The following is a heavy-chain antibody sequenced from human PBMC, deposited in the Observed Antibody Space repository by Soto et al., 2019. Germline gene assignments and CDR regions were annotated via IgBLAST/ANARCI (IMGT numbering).Heavy chain of an antibody. V-gene: IGHV4-61*01. Sequence: QVQLQESGPGLVKPSETLSLTCTVSGGSVSSGSYYWSWIRQPPGKRLEWIGYIYYSGSTNYNPSLKSRVTISVDTSKNQFSLKLSSVTAADTAVYYCARGLECGGDCGGFDYWGQGTLVTVSS. J-gene: IGHJ4*02. D-gene: IGHD2-21*02. CDR2: IYYSGST. CDR1: GGSVSSGSYY. CDR3: ARGLECGGDCGGFDY.